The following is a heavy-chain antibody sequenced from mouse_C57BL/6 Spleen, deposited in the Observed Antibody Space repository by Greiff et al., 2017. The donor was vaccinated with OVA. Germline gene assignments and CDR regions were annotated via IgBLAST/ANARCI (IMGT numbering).Heavy chain of an antibody. J-gene: IGHJ1*03. CDR1: GYTFTDYY. V-gene: IGHV1-76*01. D-gene: IGHD1-1*01. CDR3: ARSDYYGSSYGYFDV. CDR2: IYPGSGYT. Sequence: QVQLQQSGAELVRPGASVKLSCKASGYTFTDYYINWVKQRPGQGLEWIARIYPGSGYTYYNEKFKGKATLTAEKSSSTAYMQLSSPTSEDAAVYFCARSDYYGSSYGYFDVWGTGTTVTVSS.